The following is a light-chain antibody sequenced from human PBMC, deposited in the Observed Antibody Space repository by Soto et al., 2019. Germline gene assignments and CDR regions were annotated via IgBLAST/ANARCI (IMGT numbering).Light chain of an antibody. CDR3: QHYGGTTFP. CDR1: QSVSSSY. Sequence: EMVLTQSPGTLSLSPGEGVTLSCRASQSVSSSYIAWYQQRPGQTPSLLIYGASTRATGITDRFSGSGSRTHFTLTISRLETGDFAVSYSQHYGGTTFPVAQGTRLEIK. J-gene: IGKJ5*01. CDR2: GAS. V-gene: IGKV3-20*01.